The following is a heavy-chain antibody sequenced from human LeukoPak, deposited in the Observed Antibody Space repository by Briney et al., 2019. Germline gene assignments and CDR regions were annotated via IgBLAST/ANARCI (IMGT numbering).Heavy chain of an antibody. D-gene: IGHD3-10*01. CDR1: GFTFSTYW. J-gene: IGHJ6*03. V-gene: IGHV3-74*03. CDR3: AFGSGREGYLDV. Sequence: QPGGSLRLSCAASGFTFSTYWMHWVRQAPGKGLVWVSRINTDESDTTYADSVKGRFTISRGNAKNTLYLQMNSLRAEDTAVYYCAFGSGREGYLDVWGKGTTVTVSS. CDR2: INTDESDT.